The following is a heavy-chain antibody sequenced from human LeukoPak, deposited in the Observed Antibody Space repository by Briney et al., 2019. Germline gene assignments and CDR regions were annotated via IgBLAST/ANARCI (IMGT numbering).Heavy chain of an antibody. D-gene: IGHD3-9*01. CDR2: IYTSGST. CDR1: GGSISSYH. Sequence: SETLSLTCTVSGGSISSYHWSWIRQPAGKGLEWIGRIYTSGSTNYNPSLKSRVTMSVDTSKNQFSLKLSSVTAADTAVYYCARVVPDILTGYYPYWYFDLWGRGTLVTVSS. CDR3: ARVVPDILTGYYPYWYFDL. V-gene: IGHV4-4*07. J-gene: IGHJ2*01.